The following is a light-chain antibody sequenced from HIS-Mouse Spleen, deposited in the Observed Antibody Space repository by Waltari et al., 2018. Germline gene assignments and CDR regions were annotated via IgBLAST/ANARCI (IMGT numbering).Light chain of an antibody. V-gene: IGLV3-21*03. CDR1: NIGSKS. Sequence: SYVLTQPPSVSVAPGKTARITCGGNNIGSKSVHGYQQKPCQAPVLVVYDDSDRPSGIPERFYGSNSGSTATLTISRVEAGDEADYYCQVWDSSSDHVVFGGGTKLTVL. CDR2: DDS. J-gene: IGLJ2*01. CDR3: QVWDSSSDHVV.